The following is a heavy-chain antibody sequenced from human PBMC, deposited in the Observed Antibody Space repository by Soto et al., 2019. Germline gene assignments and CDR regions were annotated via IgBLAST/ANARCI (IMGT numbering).Heavy chain of an antibody. V-gene: IGHV3-30*03. CDR2: ISYDGSNK. CDR3: AIRYYYDSSGYNDAFDI. D-gene: IGHD3-22*01. J-gene: IGHJ3*02. CDR1: GFTFSSYG. Sequence: QVQLVESGGGVVQPGRSLRLSCAASGFTFSSYGMHWVRQAPGKGLEWVAVISYDGSNKNYADSVKGRFTISRDNSKNTLYLQMNSLRAEDTAVYYCAIRYYYDSSGYNDAFDIWGQGTMVTVSS.